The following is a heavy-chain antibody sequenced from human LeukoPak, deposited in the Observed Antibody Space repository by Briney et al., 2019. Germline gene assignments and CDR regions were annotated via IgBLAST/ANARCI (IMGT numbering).Heavy chain of an antibody. CDR1: GFSLSTSGVG. CDR3: AHRRYYYDSSGYFVWVGWFDP. D-gene: IGHD3-22*01. CDR2: IYWNDDK. Sequence: SGPTLVKPPQTLTLTCTFSGFSLSTSGVGVGWIRQPPGKALEWLALIYWNDDKRYSPSLKSRLTITKDTSKNQVVLTMTNMDPVDTATYYCAHRRYYYDSSGYFVWVGWFDPWGQGTLVTVSS. J-gene: IGHJ5*02. V-gene: IGHV2-5*01.